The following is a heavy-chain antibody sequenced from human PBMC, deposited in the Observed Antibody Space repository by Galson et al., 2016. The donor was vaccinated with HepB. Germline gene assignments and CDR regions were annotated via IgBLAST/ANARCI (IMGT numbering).Heavy chain of an antibody. CDR3: AHRGLHDSSGYSYSPFDF. J-gene: IGHJ4*02. CDR1: GFSLSSNGVG. D-gene: IGHD6-19*01. CDR2: IFWNDDQ. V-gene: IGHV2-5*01. Sequence: PALVKPTQTLTLTCTVSGFSLSSNGVGVGWIRQPPGKALEWLALIFWNDDQRHNPSLKNRVTVTKDTSKNQVVLTVTDMDPVDTATYFCAHRGLHDSSGYSYSPFDFWGQGILVTVSS.